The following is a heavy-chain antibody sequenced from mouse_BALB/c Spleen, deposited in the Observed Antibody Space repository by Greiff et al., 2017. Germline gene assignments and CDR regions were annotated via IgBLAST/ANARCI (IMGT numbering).Heavy chain of an antibody. J-gene: IGHJ4*01. V-gene: IGHV14-3*02. D-gene: IGHD2-4*01. CDR3: ARGPYYDYGVDY. Sequence: VQLQQSGAELVKPGASVKLSCTASGFNITDTYMHWVKQRPEQGLEWIGRIDPANGNTKYDPKFQGKATITADTSSNTAYLQLSSLTSEDTAVYYGARGPYYDYGVDYWGQGTSVTVSS. CDR2: IDPANGNT. CDR1: GFNITDTY.